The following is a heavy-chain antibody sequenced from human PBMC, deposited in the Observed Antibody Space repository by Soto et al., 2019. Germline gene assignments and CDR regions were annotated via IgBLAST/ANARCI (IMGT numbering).Heavy chain of an antibody. CDR2: ISSSSSYI. CDR3: ARDRTYYYDSSGYYDDAFAI. V-gene: IGHV3-21*01. D-gene: IGHD3-22*01. CDR1: GFTFSDYY. J-gene: IGHJ3*02. Sequence: GGSLRLSCAASGFTFSDYYMSWVRQAPGKGLEWVSSISSSSSYIYYADSVKGRFTISRDNAKNSLYLQMNSLRAEDTAVYYCARDRTYYYDSSGYYDDAFAIWGQGTMVTVSS.